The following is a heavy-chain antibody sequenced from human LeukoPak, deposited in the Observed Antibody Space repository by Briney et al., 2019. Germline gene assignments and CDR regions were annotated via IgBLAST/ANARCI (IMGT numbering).Heavy chain of an antibody. V-gene: IGHV3-48*03. CDR3: ARSTELSDPYFYYGMDV. J-gene: IGHJ6*02. D-gene: IGHD1-26*01. CDR2: ISSSGGTI. Sequence: AGGSLRLSCVASGSSFRSFEMNWVRQAPGKGLECISYISSSGGTIYHADSVKGRFTISRDTANNSLYLQMTSLRAEDTAIYYCARSTELSDPYFYYGMDVWGQGTTVTVSS. CDR1: GSSFRSFE.